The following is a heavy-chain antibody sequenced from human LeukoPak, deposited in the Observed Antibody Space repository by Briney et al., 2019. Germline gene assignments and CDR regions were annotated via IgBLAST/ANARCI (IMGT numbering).Heavy chain of an antibody. CDR1: GGSISSYY. J-gene: IGHJ4*02. D-gene: IGHD5-24*01. CDR2: IYYSGST. CDR3: ASARDGYNYY. Sequence: SETLSLTCTVSGGSISSYYWSWIRQPPGKGLEWIGYIYYSGSTNYNPTLKSRVTISVDTSKNQFSLKLSSVTAADTAVHYCASARDGYNYYWGQGTLVTVSS. V-gene: IGHV4-59*01.